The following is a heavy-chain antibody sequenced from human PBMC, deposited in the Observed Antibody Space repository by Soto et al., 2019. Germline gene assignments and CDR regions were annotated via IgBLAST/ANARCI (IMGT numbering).Heavy chain of an antibody. CDR3: ARIGGYHGPLDY. CDR2: TYHRGST. J-gene: IGHJ4*02. V-gene: IGHV4-59*01. Sequence: SEALSLTCAVSGVSISSYFWSWIRQAPGRGLGWIGYTYHRGSTNYSPSLKSRVAISLDTSENQFSLKVNSVTAADTAVYYCARIGGYHGPLDYWGQGTLVTVSS. CDR1: GVSISSYF. D-gene: IGHD6-25*01.